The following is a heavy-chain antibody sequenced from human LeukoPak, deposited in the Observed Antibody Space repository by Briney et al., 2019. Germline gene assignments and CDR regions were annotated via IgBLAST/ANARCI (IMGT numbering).Heavy chain of an antibody. CDR2: INPKNGGT. V-gene: IGHV1-2*02. J-gene: IGHJ4*02. CDR1: GYIITDFY. D-gene: IGHD4/OR15-4a*01. Sequence: ASVKVSCKASGYIITDFYIHWMRQAPGQGLEWMGWINPKNGGTKFAQKFQGRVAMTRDTSITTAYMELSRLRSDDTAVYYCARDILPPHSGASNSYSRDYWGQGSLVTVSS. CDR3: ARDILPPHSGASNSYSRDY.